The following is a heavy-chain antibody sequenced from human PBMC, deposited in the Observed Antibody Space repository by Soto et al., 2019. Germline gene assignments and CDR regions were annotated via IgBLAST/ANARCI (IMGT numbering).Heavy chain of an antibody. J-gene: IGHJ4*02. Sequence: GGSLRLSCAASGFTFSSYAMHWVRQAPGKGLEWVAVISYDGSNKYYADSVTGRFTISRDNSKNTLYLQMNSLRAEETAVYYCARGETGLGELSLWPGIDDWGQGTLVTVSS. CDR1: GFTFSSYA. D-gene: IGHD3-16*02. CDR2: ISYDGSNK. CDR3: ARGETGLGELSLWPGIDD. V-gene: IGHV3-30-3*01.